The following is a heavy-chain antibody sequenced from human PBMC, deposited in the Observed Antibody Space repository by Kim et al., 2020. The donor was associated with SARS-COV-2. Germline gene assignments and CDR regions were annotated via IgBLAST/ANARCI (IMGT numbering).Heavy chain of an antibody. CDR2: INQDGSEK. Sequence: GGSLRLSCAASGFTFGRFWMSWVRQAPGKGLEWVAYINQDGSEKNYVDSVKGRFTISRDNVENSLYLQMESLRTEDTAVYYCARAERWGQGTLVTVSS. J-gene: IGHJ4*02. CDR3: ARAER. V-gene: IGHV3-7*04. CDR1: GFTFGRFW.